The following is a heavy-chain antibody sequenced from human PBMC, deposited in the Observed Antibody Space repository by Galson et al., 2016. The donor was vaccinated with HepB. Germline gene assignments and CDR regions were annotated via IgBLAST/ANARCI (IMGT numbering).Heavy chain of an antibody. D-gene: IGHD2-15*01. CDR1: GGSINSDPYS. J-gene: IGHJ4*02. Sequence: TLSLTCAVSGGSINSDPYSWTWIRQPPGKGLEWIGYIYDSVTTYHNPSLRSRVTISVDRSKNQFSLKLTSETAADTAVYYCARGGPILDYWGQGTLVAVSS. V-gene: IGHV4-30-2*01. CDR2: IYDSVTT. CDR3: ARGGPILDY.